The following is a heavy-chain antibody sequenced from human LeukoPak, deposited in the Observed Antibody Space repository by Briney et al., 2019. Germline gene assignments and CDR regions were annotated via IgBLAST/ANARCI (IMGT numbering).Heavy chain of an antibody. D-gene: IGHD3-9*01. CDR2: IYYSGST. CDR3: ASGPYYDILTGYLSLPEYFQY. J-gene: IGHJ1*01. CDR1: GGSISSGGYY. V-gene: IGHV4-31*03. Sequence: SETLSLTCTVSGGSISSGGYYWSWIRQHPGKGLEWLVYIYYSGSTYYNPPLKSRVTISVDTSKNQFSLKLSSVTAADTAVYYCASGPYYDILTGYLSLPEYFQYWGQGTLVTVSS.